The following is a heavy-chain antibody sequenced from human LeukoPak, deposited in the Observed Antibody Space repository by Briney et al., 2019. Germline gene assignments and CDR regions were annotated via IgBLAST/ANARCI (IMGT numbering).Heavy chain of an antibody. J-gene: IGHJ4*02. CDR2: IFSGGST. CDR3: LWFGSGGFDY. Sequence: GGSLRLSCAASGFSVSFNYMTWVRQAPGEGLEWVSVIFSGGSTYYADSVKGRFTISRDNSKNTLYLQMNSVRAEDTAVYYCLWFGSGGFDYWGQGTLVTVSS. D-gene: IGHD3-10*01. V-gene: IGHV3-53*01. CDR1: GFSVSFNY.